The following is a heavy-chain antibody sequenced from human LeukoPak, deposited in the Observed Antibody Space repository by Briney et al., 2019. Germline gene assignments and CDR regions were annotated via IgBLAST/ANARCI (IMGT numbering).Heavy chain of an antibody. CDR2: IIPLFGTA. J-gene: IGHJ4*02. V-gene: IGHV1-69*05. Sequence: SVKVSCKASGGTFSSYAISWVRQAPGQGLEWMGGIIPLFGTANYAQKFQGRVTITTDESTTTAYMELSSLRSEDTAVYYCARGPGLERFDYWGQGTLVTVSS. CDR3: ARGPGLERFDY. D-gene: IGHD1-1*01. CDR1: GGTFSSYA.